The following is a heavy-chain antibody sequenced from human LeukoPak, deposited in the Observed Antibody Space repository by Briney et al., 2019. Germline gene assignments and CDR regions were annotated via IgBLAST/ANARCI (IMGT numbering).Heavy chain of an antibody. CDR3: ARTVWSGILQISYGMDL. CDR1: GYTFTSYY. J-gene: IGHJ6*02. Sequence: ASVKVSCKASGYTFTSYYMHWVRQAPGQGLEWMGIINPSGGSTSYAQKFQGRVTMTRDTSTSTVYMELSSLRSEDTGVYYCARTVWSGILQISYGMDLWGQGATVTVSS. CDR2: INPSGGST. D-gene: IGHD3-3*01. V-gene: IGHV1-46*01.